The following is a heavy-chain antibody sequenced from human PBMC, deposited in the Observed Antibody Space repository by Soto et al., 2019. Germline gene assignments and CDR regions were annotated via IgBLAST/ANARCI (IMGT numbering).Heavy chain of an antibody. J-gene: IGHJ4*02. CDR1: GFTFSNYW. CDR2: INGDGSTT. V-gene: IGHV3-74*01. Sequence: GSLRLSCAASGFTFSNYWTHWVRQAPGKGLVWVSRINGDGSTTTYADFVKGRFTISRDNAKNTLYLQMDSLGADDTAVYYCTRGGTSATYWGLFDYWGQGALVTVSS. D-gene: IGHD7-27*01. CDR3: TRGGTSATYWGLFDY.